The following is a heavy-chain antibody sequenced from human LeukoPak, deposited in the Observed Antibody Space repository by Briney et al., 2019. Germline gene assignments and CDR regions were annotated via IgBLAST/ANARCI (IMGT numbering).Heavy chain of an antibody. CDR2: ISSEGSIQ. Sequence: GGSLSLSCAASGFSFIIYGMHWVRQAPGKGLEWVAVISSEGSIQYSANSVKGRFTISRDNSKNTLYLQMNSLRPEDTAVYYCARRHGSRYYGSGSYHQRVYFIDYWGQGTLVTVSS. CDR1: GFSFIIYG. J-gene: IGHJ4*02. CDR3: ARRHGSRYYGSGSYHQRVYFIDY. V-gene: IGHV3-30*03. D-gene: IGHD3-10*01.